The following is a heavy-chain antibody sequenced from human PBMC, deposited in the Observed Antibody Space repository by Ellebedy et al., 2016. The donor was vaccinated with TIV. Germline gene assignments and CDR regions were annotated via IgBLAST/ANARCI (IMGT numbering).Heavy chain of an antibody. CDR1: GYTFRTYA. Sequence: ASVKVSXXASGYTFRTYAIHWVRQAPGQRLEWMAWINAGNGNTKYSPKFQDRVTITRDTSASIAYMDVSNLRFEDTAVYYCARAPMVRGVVPHFDYWGQGTLVTVSS. V-gene: IGHV1-3*01. CDR2: INAGNGNT. CDR3: ARAPMVRGVVPHFDY. D-gene: IGHD3-10*01. J-gene: IGHJ4*02.